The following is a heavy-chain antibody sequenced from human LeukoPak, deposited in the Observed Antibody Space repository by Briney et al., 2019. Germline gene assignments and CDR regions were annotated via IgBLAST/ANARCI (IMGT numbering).Heavy chain of an antibody. D-gene: IGHD3-10*01. CDR2: IYYSGST. CDR3: ARHVNMIRLDY. Sequence: PSETLSLTCTVSGGSISSYYWSWIRQPPGKGLEWIGYIYYSGSTNYNPSLKSRVTISLDTSKNQFSLKLNSVTAADTAVYYCARHVNMIRLDYWGQGTLVTVSS. J-gene: IGHJ4*02. CDR1: GGSISSYY. V-gene: IGHV4-59*08.